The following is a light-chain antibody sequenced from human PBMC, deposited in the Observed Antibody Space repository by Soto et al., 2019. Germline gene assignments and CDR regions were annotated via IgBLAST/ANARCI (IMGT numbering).Light chain of an antibody. CDR2: DTT. Sequence: VVTQEPSLTVSPGGTVTLTCGSSTGAVTSGQWPYWFQRKPGQAPRTLIYDTTNKQSWTPARFSGSLLGGKAALTLSGAQPEDEADYYCLLSQGRARVFGGGTKVTVL. V-gene: IGLV7-46*01. CDR1: TGAVTSGQW. CDR3: LLSQGRARV. J-gene: IGLJ3*02.